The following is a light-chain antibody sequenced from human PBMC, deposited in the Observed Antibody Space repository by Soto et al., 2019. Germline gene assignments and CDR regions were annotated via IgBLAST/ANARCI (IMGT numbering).Light chain of an antibody. Sequence: EIQMTRSQSSLLASVGAGVTTPSRASQAFGNYLPWYHQKPGKVPTLLIYVESTLQSGVPSRFSGSGSGTDFTLTISSLQPEDAATYYCQKFNAVPTFGGGTKVEI. J-gene: IGKJ4*01. CDR3: QKFNAVPT. CDR2: VES. CDR1: QAFGNY. V-gene: IGKV1-27*01.